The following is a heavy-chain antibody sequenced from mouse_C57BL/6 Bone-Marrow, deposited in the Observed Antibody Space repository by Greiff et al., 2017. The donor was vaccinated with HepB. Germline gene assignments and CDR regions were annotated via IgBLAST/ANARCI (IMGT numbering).Heavy chain of an antibody. CDR3: ARNPPDGYLDYYAMDY. Sequence: QVQLKESGPGLVQPSQSLSITCTVSGFSLTSYGVHWVRQSPAKGLEWLGVIWSGGSTDYNAAFISRLSISKDKSKSQVFFKMDSLQAADTSIYYCARNPPDGYLDYYAMDYWGQGTSVTVSS. CDR1: GFSLTSYG. V-gene: IGHV2-2*01. D-gene: IGHD2-3*01. CDR2: IWSGGST. J-gene: IGHJ4*01.